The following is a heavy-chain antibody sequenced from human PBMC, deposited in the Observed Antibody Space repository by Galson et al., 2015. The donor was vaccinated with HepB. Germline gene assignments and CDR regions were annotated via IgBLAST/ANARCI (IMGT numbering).Heavy chain of an antibody. CDR1: GGSISSYY. D-gene: IGHD4-23*01. CDR2: IYYSGST. J-gene: IGHJ3*02. CDR3: ASSHDYGGKGAFDI. Sequence: QVQLQESGPGLVKPSETLSLTCTVSGGSISSYYWSWIRQPPGKGLEWIGYIYYSGSTNYNPSLKSRVTISVDTSKNQFSLKLSSVTAADTAVYYCASSHDYGGKGAFDIWGQGTMVTVSS. V-gene: IGHV4-59*01.